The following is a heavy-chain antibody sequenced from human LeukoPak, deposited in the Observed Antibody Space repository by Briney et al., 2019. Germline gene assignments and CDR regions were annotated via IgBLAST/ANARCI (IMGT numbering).Heavy chain of an antibody. CDR2: ISGSAGST. Sequence: GGSLRLSCAASGFTFSSFAMNWVRQAPGKGLEWVSSISGSAGSTYYADSVRGRFTNSRDNSKNTLYLQMNSLRAEDTAVYYCAKGLGRSSGYDSQYYYYGMDVWGQGTTVTVSS. D-gene: IGHD5-12*01. CDR1: GFTFSSFA. V-gene: IGHV3-23*01. J-gene: IGHJ6*02. CDR3: AKGLGRSSGYDSQYYYYGMDV.